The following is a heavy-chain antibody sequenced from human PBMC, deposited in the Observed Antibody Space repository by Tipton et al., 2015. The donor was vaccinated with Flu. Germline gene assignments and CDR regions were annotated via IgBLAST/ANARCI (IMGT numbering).Heavy chain of an antibody. CDR3: ARDRWSSSSRYGMDV. CDR1: GFTFSTYW. J-gene: IGHJ6*02. V-gene: IGHV3-7*01. D-gene: IGHD6-6*01. Sequence: QLVQSGGGLVQPGGSQRLSCAASGFTFSTYWMSWVRQDPGKGLEWVANIKQDGSETYYVDSVKGRFTISRDNAKNSLYLQMNSLRAEDTAVYYCARDRWSSSSRYGMDVWGQGTTVTVSS. CDR2: IKQDGSET.